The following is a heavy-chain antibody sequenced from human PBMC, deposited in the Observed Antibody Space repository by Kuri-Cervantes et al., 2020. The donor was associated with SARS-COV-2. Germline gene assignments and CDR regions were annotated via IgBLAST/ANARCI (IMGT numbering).Heavy chain of an antibody. V-gene: IGHV1-8*01. CDR3: ATFPPELHCSGGSCYSGDY. CDR1: GYTFTSYD. CDR2: MNPNSGNT. Sequence: ASVKVSCKASGYTFTSYDINWVRQATGQGPEWMGWMNPNSGNTGYAQKFQGRVTMTEDTTTDTAYMELSSLRSEDTAVYYCATFPPELHCSGGSCYSGDYWGQGTLVTVSS. D-gene: IGHD2-15*01. J-gene: IGHJ4*02.